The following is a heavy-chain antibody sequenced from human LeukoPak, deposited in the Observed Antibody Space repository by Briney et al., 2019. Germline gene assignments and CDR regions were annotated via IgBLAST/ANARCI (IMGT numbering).Heavy chain of an antibody. D-gene: IGHD6-13*01. CDR2: INHSGST. CDR3: ARGVGYSSSWGY. CDR1: GGSFSGYY. V-gene: IGHV4-34*01. J-gene: IGHJ4*02. Sequence: SETLSLTCAVDGGSFSGYYWSWIRQPPGKGLEWIGEINHSGSTNYNPSLKSRVTISVDTSKSQFSLKLSSVTAADTAVYYCARGVGYSSSWGYWGQGTLVTVSS.